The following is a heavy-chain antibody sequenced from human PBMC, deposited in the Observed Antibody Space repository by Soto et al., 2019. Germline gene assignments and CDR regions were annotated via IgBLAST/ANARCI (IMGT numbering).Heavy chain of an antibody. CDR1: GFTFSTYS. Sequence: EVQLVESGGGLVQPGGSLRVSCAASGFTFSTYSMNWVRQAPGRGLEWVSYISSGSSTIYYADSVKGRFTISRDNAKNSLYLQMNSLRAEDTAVYYCARGASYGMDVWGQGTTVTVSS. CDR2: ISSGSSTI. CDR3: ARGASYGMDV. V-gene: IGHV3-48*01. J-gene: IGHJ6*02.